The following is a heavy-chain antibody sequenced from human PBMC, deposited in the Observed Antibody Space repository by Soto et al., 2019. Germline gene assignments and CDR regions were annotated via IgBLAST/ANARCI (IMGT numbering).Heavy chain of an antibody. CDR3: ARHFSSGYDYYYYYYMDV. J-gene: IGHJ6*03. Sequence: SETLSLTCTVSGGSISNYYCSWIRKPPGKGLEWIGYIYYSGSTNYNPSLKSRVTISVDTSKNQFSLKLSSVTAADTAVYYCARHFSSGYDYYYYYYMDVWGKGTTVTVS. V-gene: IGHV4-59*08. CDR1: GGSISNYY. CDR2: IYYSGST. D-gene: IGHD5-12*01.